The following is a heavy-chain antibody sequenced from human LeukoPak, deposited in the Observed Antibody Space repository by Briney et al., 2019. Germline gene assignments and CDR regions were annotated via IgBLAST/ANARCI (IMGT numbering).Heavy chain of an antibody. D-gene: IGHD3-16*01. CDR1: GFRFSDFT. V-gene: IGHV3-23*01. CDR3: GKEGGA. J-gene: IGHJ5*02. Sequence: PGGSLRLSCAASGFRFSDFTMTWVRQAPGKGPEWVSAIGGRGGSTYYADSLGGRFTISRDNSKGMLYLQMNSLKVEDTATYYCGKEGGAWGQGTKVTVSP. CDR2: IGGRGGST.